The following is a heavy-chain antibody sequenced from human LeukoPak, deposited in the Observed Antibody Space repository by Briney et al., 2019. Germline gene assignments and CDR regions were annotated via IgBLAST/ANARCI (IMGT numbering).Heavy chain of an antibody. V-gene: IGHV4-34*01. CDR2: IYHSGST. D-gene: IGHD3-10*01. CDR3: ARVSRGGDAFDI. Sequence: SETLSLTCAVYGGPFSGYYWSWIRQPPGKGLEWIGYIYHSGSTYYNPSLKSRVTISVDRSKNQFSLKLSSVTAADTAVYYCARVSRGGDAFDIWGQGTMVTVSS. J-gene: IGHJ3*02. CDR1: GGPFSGYY.